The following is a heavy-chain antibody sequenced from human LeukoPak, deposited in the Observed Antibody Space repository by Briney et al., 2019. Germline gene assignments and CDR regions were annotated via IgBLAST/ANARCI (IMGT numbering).Heavy chain of an antibody. CDR3: ARDSGERGSGSYLIAY. D-gene: IGHD3-10*01. V-gene: IGHV1-8*02. CDR2: MNPNSGNT. J-gene: IGHJ4*02. Sequence: ASVKVSCKASGYTFTSYDINWVRQATGQGLEWMGWMNPNSGNTGYAQKFQGRVTMTRDMSTSTVYMELSSLRSEDTAVYYCARDSGERGSGSYLIAYWGQGTLVTVSS. CDR1: GYTFTSYD.